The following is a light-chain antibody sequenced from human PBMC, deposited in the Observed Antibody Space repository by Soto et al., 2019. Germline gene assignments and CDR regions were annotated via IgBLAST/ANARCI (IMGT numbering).Light chain of an antibody. J-gene: IGKJ4*01. V-gene: IGKV1-12*01. Sequence: DIQMTQSPSSVSASVGDRVTITCRASQDIGSWLAWYQQKPGKAPQLLIYAASNLQGGVPSRFSGSGSGTDFTLTISSVQPGDSATYYCQQANSFPRTFGGGTKVEI. CDR2: AAS. CDR1: QDIGSW. CDR3: QQANSFPRT.